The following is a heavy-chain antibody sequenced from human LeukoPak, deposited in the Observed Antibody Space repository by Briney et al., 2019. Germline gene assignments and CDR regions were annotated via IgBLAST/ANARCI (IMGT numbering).Heavy chain of an antibody. J-gene: IGHJ5*02. CDR2: SIPIFGTA. CDR1: GCTFSSYA. CDR3: AREKGNSRGWYEWFDP. V-gene: IGHV1-69*15. D-gene: IGHD6-19*01. Sequence: GSSVKVSFKGSGCTFSSYAISWVRQPPGQGLEWVGMSIPIFGTANYAQKFQGRVTITPDESTRAAYMELNRLRSGLTAVSYCAREKGNSRGWYEWFDPWGQGTLVTVSS.